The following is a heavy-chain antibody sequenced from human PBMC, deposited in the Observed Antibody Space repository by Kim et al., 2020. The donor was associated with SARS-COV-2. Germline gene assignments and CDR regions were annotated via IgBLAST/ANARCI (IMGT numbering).Heavy chain of an antibody. Sequence: GGSLRLSCVASGFTFDIFDMTWVRQAPGKGLEWVAVISGGGVNKFYAESVMGRFTISRDNSKNTLFLQMNRLRDEDTAFYYCAKVVVMAGVIKIYYYVM. V-gene: IGHV3-23*01. CDR2: ISGGGVNK. J-gene: IGHJ6*01. D-gene: IGHD2-21*01. CDR1: GFTFDIFD. CDR3: AKVVVMAGVIKIYYYVM.